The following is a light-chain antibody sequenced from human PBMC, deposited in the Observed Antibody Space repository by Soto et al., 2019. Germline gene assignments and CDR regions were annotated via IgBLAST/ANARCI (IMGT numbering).Light chain of an antibody. CDR2: DNS. CDR1: SSNIGNNY. J-gene: IGLJ2*01. CDR3: SSYTSSSTLV. Sequence: QSVLTQPPSVSAAPGQKVTISCSGSSSNIGNNYVSWYQQFPGTAPKLLIYDNSNRPSGIPDRFSGSKSGTSATLGITGLQTGDEADYYCSSYTSSSTLVFGGGTKLTVL. V-gene: IGLV1-51*01.